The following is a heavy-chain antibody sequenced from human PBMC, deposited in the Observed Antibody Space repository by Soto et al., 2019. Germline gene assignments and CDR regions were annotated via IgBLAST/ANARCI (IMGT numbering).Heavy chain of an antibody. CDR2: ISYDGSNK. CDR1: GFTFSSYG. CDR3: AKGSGPGIAYDY. D-gene: IGHD6-13*01. J-gene: IGHJ4*02. Sequence: VGSLRLSCAASGFTFSSYGMHWVRQAPGKGLEWVAVISYDGSNKYYADSVKGRFTISRDNSKNTLYLQMNSLRAEDTAVYYCAKGSGPGIAYDYCGQGTLVTVSS. V-gene: IGHV3-30*18.